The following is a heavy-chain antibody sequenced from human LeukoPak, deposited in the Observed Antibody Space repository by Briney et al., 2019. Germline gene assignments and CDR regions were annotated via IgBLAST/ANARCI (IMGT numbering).Heavy chain of an antibody. CDR2: ISSSSSTI. CDR1: GFTFSSYS. V-gene: IGHV3-48*01. J-gene: IGHJ4*02. CDR3: AKGPDYYGSGSFRGGKEFDY. D-gene: IGHD3-10*01. Sequence: GGSLRLSCAASGFTFSSYSMNWVRQAPGKGLEWVSYISSSSSTIYYADSVKGRFTISRDNAKNSLYLQMNSLRAEDTAVYYCAKGPDYYGSGSFRGGKEFDYWGQGTLVTVSS.